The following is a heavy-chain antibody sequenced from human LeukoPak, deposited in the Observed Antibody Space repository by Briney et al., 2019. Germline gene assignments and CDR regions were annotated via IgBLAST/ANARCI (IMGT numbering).Heavy chain of an antibody. CDR3: AKSLGYYDSSSRRGMDV. CDR1: GFTLSPNY. CDR2: IYNSAIT. D-gene: IGHD3-22*01. J-gene: IGHJ6*02. Sequence: GGSLRLSCAASGFTLSPNYMSWVRQAPGKGLEWVSVIYNSAITYYADSVKGRFSISRDNSKNTLYLQMNSLRAEDTAVYYCAKSLGYYDSSSRRGMDVWGQGTTVTVSS. V-gene: IGHV3-53*01.